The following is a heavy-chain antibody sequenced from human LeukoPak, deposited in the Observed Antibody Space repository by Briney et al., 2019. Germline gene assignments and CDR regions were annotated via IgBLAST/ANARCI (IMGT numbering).Heavy chain of an antibody. Sequence: GGSLRLSCAASGFTFSSYAMHWVRQAPGKGLEYVSAISSNGGSTYYANSVKGRFTISRDNSKNTLYLQMGSLRAEDMAVYYCASDDDYSKSRYWGQGTLVTVSS. V-gene: IGHV3-64*01. J-gene: IGHJ4*02. CDR2: ISSNGGST. CDR3: ASDDDYSKSRY. D-gene: IGHD4-11*01. CDR1: GFTFSSYA.